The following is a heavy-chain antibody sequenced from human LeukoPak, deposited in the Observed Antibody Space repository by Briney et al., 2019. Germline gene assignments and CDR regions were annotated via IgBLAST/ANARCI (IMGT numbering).Heavy chain of an antibody. CDR3: VKDGADYGENGWFDP. Sequence: TGGSLRLSCSASGFTFSKYALHWVRQAPGKGLEHVTVIGRNGITTHFADSVKGRFTISRDNSKNTLYLQMTSLRPEDTAVYYCVKDGADYGENGWFDPWGQGTLVTVSS. CDR1: GFTFSKYA. J-gene: IGHJ5*02. D-gene: IGHD4-17*01. CDR2: IGRNGITT. V-gene: IGHV3-64D*09.